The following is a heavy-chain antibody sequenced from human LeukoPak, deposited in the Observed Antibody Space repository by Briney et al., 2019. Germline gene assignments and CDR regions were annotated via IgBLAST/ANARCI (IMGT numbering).Heavy chain of an antibody. J-gene: IGHJ5*02. CDR3: AKNYYDSSGFHDH. CDR1: GFTFDDYA. Sequence: PGGSLRLSCAASGFTFDDYAMHWVRQAPGKGLEWVSTISDSGGSTYYADSVKGRFTISRDNSKNTLYLQMNSLRAEDTAVYYCAKNYYDSSGFHDHWGQGTLVTVSS. CDR2: ISDSGGST. V-gene: IGHV3-23*01. D-gene: IGHD3-22*01.